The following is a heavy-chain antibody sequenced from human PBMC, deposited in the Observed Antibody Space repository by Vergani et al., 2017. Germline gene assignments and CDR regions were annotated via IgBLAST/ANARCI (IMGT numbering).Heavy chain of an antibody. CDR3: VKGWDYSISPSDF. J-gene: IGHJ4*02. Sequence: QVQLVESGGGVTQPGRSLRLSCDASGFSFTTYAMHWVRQAPGKGLEWVAAISYDASNKYYTDSVKGRFTISRDEYKSTLYLQMNSLTTEDTAVYYCVKGWDYSISPSDFWGQGTLVAVSS. D-gene: IGHD6-6*01. CDR1: GFSFTTYA. CDR2: ISYDASNK. V-gene: IGHV3-30*04.